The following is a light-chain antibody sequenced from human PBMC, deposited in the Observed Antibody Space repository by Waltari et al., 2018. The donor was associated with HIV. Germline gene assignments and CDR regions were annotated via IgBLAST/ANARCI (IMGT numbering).Light chain of an antibody. Sequence: DIVMTQSPDSLAVSLDERATVTSRSTHSILSNSNNNIYLSWYQQKPGQPPKLLIYWASTRASGTPDRFTGSGSGTDFALTISSLQAEDAAVYYCQQYFSTPPTFGQGTKVEI. J-gene: IGKJ1*01. V-gene: IGKV4-1*01. CDR3: QQYFSTPPT. CDR2: WAS. CDR1: HSILSNSNNNIY.